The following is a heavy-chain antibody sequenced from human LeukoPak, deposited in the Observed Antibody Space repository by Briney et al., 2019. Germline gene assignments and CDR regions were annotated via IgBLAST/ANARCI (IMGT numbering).Heavy chain of an antibody. V-gene: IGHV4-39*07. CDR3: ARDSRKIVVANDGLSFDY. Sequence: SETLSLTCTVSGGSISSSSYYWGWIRQPPGKGLEWIGSIYYSGSTYYNPSLKSRVTISVDTSQNQFSLKLSSVTAADTAVYYCARDSRKIVVANDGLSFDYWGQGTLVTVSS. CDR1: GGSISSSSYY. J-gene: IGHJ4*02. CDR2: IYYSGST. D-gene: IGHD3-22*01.